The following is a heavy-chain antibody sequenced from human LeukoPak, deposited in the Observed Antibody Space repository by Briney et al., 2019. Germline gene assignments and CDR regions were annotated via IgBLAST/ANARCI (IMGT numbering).Heavy chain of an antibody. Sequence: SGGSLRLTCSTSGFTFSSNAMSWVRQASGKGLEWVAGISGSGGGTYYADSMKGRFTISRDNSKNTLSLQINSLRVEDTAVYYCARVGYNFGLDYWGQGALVTVSS. J-gene: IGHJ4*02. CDR2: ISGSGGGT. CDR3: ARVGYNFGLDY. D-gene: IGHD5-18*01. V-gene: IGHV3-23*01. CDR1: GFTFSSNA.